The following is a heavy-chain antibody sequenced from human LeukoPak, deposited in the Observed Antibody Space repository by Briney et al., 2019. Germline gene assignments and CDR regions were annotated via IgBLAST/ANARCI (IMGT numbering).Heavy chain of an antibody. J-gene: IGHJ5*02. V-gene: IGHV3-21*01. Sequence: GGSLRLSSAASGFTFSSYSMNWVRQAPGKGLEWVSSISSSSSYIYYADSVKGRFTISRDNAKNSLYLQMNSLRAEDTAVYYCARSSSFSSSWVNWFDPWGQGTLVTVSS. CDR3: ARSSSFSSSWVNWFDP. CDR1: GFTFSSYS. CDR2: ISSSSSYI. D-gene: IGHD6-13*01.